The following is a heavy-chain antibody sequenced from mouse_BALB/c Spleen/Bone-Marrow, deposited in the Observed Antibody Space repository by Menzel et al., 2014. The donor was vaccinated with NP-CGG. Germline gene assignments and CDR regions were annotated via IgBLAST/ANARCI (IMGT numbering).Heavy chain of an antibody. D-gene: IGHD1-1*01. CDR1: GFTFSSCA. CDR3: AAITTVAY. J-gene: IGHJ2*01. CDR2: ISSGGTT. V-gene: IGHV5-6-5*01. Sequence: EVKLMESRGGLVKPGGSLKLSCAASGFTFSSCALSWVRRTPEKRLEWVASISSGGTTYYQDSVKGRFTISRDNARSILYLQMSSLGSEDTAIFYCAAITTVAYWGQGTILTVTS.